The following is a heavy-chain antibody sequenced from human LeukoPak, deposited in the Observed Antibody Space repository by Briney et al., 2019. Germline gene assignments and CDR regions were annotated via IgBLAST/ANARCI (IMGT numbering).Heavy chain of an antibody. J-gene: IGHJ4*02. CDR3: ARRARYSSGKYFDY. Sequence: SETLSLTCAVYGGSFSGYYWSWIRQPPGKGLGWIGEINHSGSTNYNPSLKSRVTISVDTSKNQFSLKLSSVTAADTAVYYCARRARYSSGKYFDYWGQGTLVTVSS. D-gene: IGHD6-19*01. V-gene: IGHV4-34*01. CDR2: INHSGST. CDR1: GGSFSGYY.